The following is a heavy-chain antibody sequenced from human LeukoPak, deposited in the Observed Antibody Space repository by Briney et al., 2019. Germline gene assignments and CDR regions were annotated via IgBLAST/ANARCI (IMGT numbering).Heavy chain of an antibody. CDR1: GYTFIDYG. D-gene: IGHD6-19*01. CDR3: ARDEGGSGWRFDY. J-gene: IGHJ4*02. V-gene: IGHV1-18*01. Sequence: ASVKVSCKASGYTFIDYGFSWVRQAPGQGLEWMGWISAYNAKTNYAQRLQGRVTMTTDTSTTTAYMELRSLRSDDTAVYYCARDEGGSGWRFDYWGQGTLVTVSS. CDR2: ISAYNAKT.